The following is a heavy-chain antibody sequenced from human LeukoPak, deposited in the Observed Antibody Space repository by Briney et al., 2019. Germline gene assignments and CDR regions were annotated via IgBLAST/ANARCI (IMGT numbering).Heavy chain of an antibody. CDR1: GGSISSYY. V-gene: IGHV4-59*12. J-gene: IGHJ4*02. D-gene: IGHD3-9*01. CDR3: ARDRYDILTGYPPGPEDY. Sequence: PSETLSLTCTVSGGSISSYYWSWIRQPPGKGLEWIGYIYYSGSTNYNPSLKSRVTISVDTSKNQFSLKLSSVTAADTAVYYCARDRYDILTGYPPGPEDYWGQGTLVTVSS. CDR2: IYYSGST.